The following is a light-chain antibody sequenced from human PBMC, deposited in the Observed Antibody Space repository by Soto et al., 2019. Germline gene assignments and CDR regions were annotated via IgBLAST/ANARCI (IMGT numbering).Light chain of an antibody. Sequence: DIQLTQSPSFLSASVGDRVTITCRASQGISSSLVWYQQKLGKAPNLLIHSASTLQSGVPSRFSGSGSGTEFTLSISSLQPEDFATYYCQQLNSYPRTVGQGTKVDSK. CDR1: QGISSS. CDR2: SAS. V-gene: IGKV1-9*01. J-gene: IGKJ1*01. CDR3: QQLNSYPRT.